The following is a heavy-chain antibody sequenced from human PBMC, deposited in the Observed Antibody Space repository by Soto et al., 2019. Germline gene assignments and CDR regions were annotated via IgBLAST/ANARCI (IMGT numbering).Heavy chain of an antibody. Sequence: PGGSLRLSCAVSGFTFDDNAMHWVRQAPEKCLEWVSGINWKSDIGYADSVKGRFTISRDDAENSLYLQMNSLRAEDTALYYCAISQDRGGRTTFIYWGQGXQVTVSS. CDR3: AISQDRGGRTTFIY. V-gene: IGHV3-9*01. J-gene: IGHJ4*02. D-gene: IGHD3-16*01. CDR2: INWKSDI. CDR1: GFTFDDNA.